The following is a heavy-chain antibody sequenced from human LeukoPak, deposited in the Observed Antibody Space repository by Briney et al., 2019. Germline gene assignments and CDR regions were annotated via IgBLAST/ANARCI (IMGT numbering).Heavy chain of an antibody. Sequence: GGSLRLSCEASGFTCSRYAMNWVRQAPGKGLEWVSGISGSGGRTQHANSVKGRFTISRDNAKNSLYLQMNSLRAEDTAVYYCARDRADFWSGYYTDFDYWGQGTLVTVSS. J-gene: IGHJ4*02. CDR1: GFTCSRYA. CDR2: ISGSGGRT. V-gene: IGHV3-23*01. D-gene: IGHD3-3*01. CDR3: ARDRADFWSGYYTDFDY.